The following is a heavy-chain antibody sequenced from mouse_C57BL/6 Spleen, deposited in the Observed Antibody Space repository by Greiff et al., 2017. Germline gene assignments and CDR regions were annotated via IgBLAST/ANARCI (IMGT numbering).Heavy chain of an antibody. CDR1: VYTFTDYE. V-gene: IGHV1-15*01. D-gene: IGHD1-1*01. CDR2: IDPETGGT. CDR3: TRSPFITTVVASRYWYFDV. Sequence: QVQLQQSGAELVRPGASVTLSCKASVYTFTDYEMHWVKQTPVHGLEWIGAIDPETGGTAYNQKFKGKAILTADKSSSTAYMELRSLTSEDSAVYYCTRSPFITTVVASRYWYFDVWGTGTTVTVSS. J-gene: IGHJ1*03.